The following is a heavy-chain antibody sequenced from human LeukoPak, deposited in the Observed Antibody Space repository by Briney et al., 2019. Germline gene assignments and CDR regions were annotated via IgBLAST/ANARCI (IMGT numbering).Heavy chain of an antibody. J-gene: IGHJ6*01. CDR2: ISSHGGSK. CDR3: ARETGTAAGRLSLPFVMDV. V-gene: IGHV3-64*01. CDR1: GFTFNSYA. D-gene: IGHD1-1*01. Sequence: GGSLRLSRAASGFTFNSYAMHWVRQAPAKGLEYGSAISSHGGSKYYAKSVKRRFTIPRDNSKNTLYLQMGSLRAEGMAVYHCARETGTAAGRLSLPFVMDVWGQGTTVTVSS.